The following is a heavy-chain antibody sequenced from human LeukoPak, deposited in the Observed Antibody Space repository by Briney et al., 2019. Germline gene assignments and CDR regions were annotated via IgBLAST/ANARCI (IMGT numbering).Heavy chain of an antibody. J-gene: IGHJ4*02. Sequence: GGSLRLSCAASGFTFSSYAMIWVRQAPGKGLVWVSRINSDGSATSYADSVMVRFTISRDSAKNTLYLQMNSLRPEDTAVYYCARGNKWSFDSWGQGALVTVSS. D-gene: IGHD2-15*01. CDR3: ARGNKWSFDS. CDR1: GFTFSSYA. V-gene: IGHV3-74*01. CDR2: INSDGSAT.